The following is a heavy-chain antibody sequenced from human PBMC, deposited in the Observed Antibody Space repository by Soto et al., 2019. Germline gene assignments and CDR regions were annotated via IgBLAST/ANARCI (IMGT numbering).Heavy chain of an antibody. V-gene: IGHV3-23*01. CDR3: AKKGFCISGSCYGFDS. D-gene: IGHD2-15*01. Sequence: PGGSLRLSCAASGFTLSNYAMSWVRQAPGKGLEWVSAIGASGGTYYADSVKGRFTVSRDNSKNTLYLQMNSLSAEDTAIYYCAKKGFCISGSCYGFDSWGQGTLVTVSS. CDR1: GFTLSNYA. CDR2: IGASGGT. J-gene: IGHJ4*02.